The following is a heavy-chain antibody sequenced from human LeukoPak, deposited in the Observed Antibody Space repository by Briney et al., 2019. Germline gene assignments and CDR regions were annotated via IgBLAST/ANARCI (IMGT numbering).Heavy chain of an antibody. Sequence: SETLSLTCTVSGGSISNYCWSWIRQSAGKGLEWIGRIYITGSTNYNPSLKSRVTISVDTSKNQFSLKLSSVTAADTAVYHCARWITMVRGVPGHSGFDPWGQGALVTVSS. V-gene: IGHV4-4*07. D-gene: IGHD3-10*01. CDR2: IYITGST. CDR1: GGSISNYC. J-gene: IGHJ5*02. CDR3: ARWITMVRGVPGHSGFDP.